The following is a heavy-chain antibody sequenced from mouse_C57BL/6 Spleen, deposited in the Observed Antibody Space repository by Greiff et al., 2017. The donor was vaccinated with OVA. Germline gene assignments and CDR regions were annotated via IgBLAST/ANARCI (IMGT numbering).Heavy chain of an antibody. CDR3: ARDFYYDYDGGFAY. V-gene: IGHV1-39*01. CDR1: GYSFTDYN. D-gene: IGHD2-4*01. J-gene: IGHJ3*01. Sequence: VQLQQSGPELVKPGASVKISCKASGYSFTDYNMNWVKQSNGKSLEWIGVINRNYGTTSYNQKFKDKATLTVDQSSSKAYMQLNSLTSEDSAVYYCARDFYYDYDGGFAYWGQVTLVTVSA. CDR2: INRNYGTT.